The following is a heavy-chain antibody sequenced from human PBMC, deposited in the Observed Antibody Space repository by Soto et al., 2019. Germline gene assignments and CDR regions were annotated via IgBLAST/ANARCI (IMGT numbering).Heavy chain of an antibody. CDR3: ARFNYDFWSGYFGRTNYYYYGMDV. J-gene: IGHJ6*02. CDR1: GGSISSSSYY. D-gene: IGHD3-3*01. Sequence: SETLSLTCTFSGGSISSSSYYWGWIRQPPGKGLEWIGSIFYSGTTYYNPSLKSRVTISVDTSKNQFSLKLSSVTAADTAVYYCARFNYDFWSGYFGRTNYYYYGMDVWGQGTTVTVSS. CDR2: IFYSGTT. V-gene: IGHV4-39*07.